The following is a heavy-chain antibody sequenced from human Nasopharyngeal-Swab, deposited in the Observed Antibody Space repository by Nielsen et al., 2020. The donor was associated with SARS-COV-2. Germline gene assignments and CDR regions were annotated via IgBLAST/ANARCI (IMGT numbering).Heavy chain of an antibody. J-gene: IGHJ5*02. CDR2: IKQDGSEK. CDR3: AREGYNWNGGWFDP. CDR1: GFTFSSYW. Sequence: GGSLRLSCAASGFTFSSYWMSWVRQAPGKGLEWVANIKQDGSEKYYVDSVKGRFTISRDNAKNSLYLQMNSLRAEDTAVYYCAREGYNWNGGWFDPWGQGTLVTVSS. D-gene: IGHD1-20*01. V-gene: IGHV3-7*05.